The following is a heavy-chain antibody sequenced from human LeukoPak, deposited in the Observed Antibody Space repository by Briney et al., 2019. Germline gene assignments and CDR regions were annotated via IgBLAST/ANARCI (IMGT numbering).Heavy chain of an antibody. CDR2: IRYDGSNK. Sequence: QPGGSLRLSCAASGFTFSSYGMHWVRQAPGKGLEWVAFIRYDGSNKYYADSVKGRFTISRDNSKNTLYLQMNSVRAEDTAVYYCAKDAYSTFWSGYPEPYYYYYYMDVWGKGTTVTVSS. V-gene: IGHV3-30*02. CDR1: GFTFSSYG. D-gene: IGHD3-3*01. CDR3: AKDAYSTFWSGYPEPYYYYYYMDV. J-gene: IGHJ6*03.